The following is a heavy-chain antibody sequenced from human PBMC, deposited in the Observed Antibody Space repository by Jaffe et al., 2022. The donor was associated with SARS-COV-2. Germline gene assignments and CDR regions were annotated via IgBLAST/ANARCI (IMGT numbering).Heavy chain of an antibody. CDR2: IGTAGDT. CDR1: GFTFSSYD. Sequence: EVQLVESGGGLVQPGGSLRLSCAASGFTFSSYDMHWVRQATGKGLEWVSAIGTAGDTYYPGSVKGRFTISRENAKNSLYLQMNSLRAGDTAVYYCARVRGGGLTGDPYYYYGMDVWGQGTTVTVSS. CDR3: ARVRGGGLTGDPYYYYGMDV. J-gene: IGHJ6*02. D-gene: IGHD7-27*01. V-gene: IGHV3-13*01.